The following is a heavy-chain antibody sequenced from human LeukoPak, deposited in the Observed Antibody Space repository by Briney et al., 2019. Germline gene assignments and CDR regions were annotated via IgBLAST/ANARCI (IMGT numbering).Heavy chain of an antibody. D-gene: IGHD3-16*01. CDR3: VKDWGILPRYFDS. V-gene: IGHV3-64D*06. Sequence: GGSLRLSCSVSGFIFSNYAMHWVRPAPGKGLGYVSGIGTDGSTTYYTDSVKDRFTISRDNYKHTLYLQMRRVRSEDAGMFFCVKDWGILPRYFDSWGQGILVTVSS. CDR2: IGTDGSTT. CDR1: GFIFSNYA. J-gene: IGHJ4*02.